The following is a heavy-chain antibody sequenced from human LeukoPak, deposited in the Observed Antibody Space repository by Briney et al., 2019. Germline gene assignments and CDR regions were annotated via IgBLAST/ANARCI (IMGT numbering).Heavy chain of an antibody. CDR3: ARGLSPYGSGSYYIEEY. Sequence: ASVKVSCKASGNTFTSYDINWVRQATGQGLEWMGWMNPNSGNTGYAQKFQGRVTMTRNTSISTAYMELSSLRSEDTAVYYCARGLSPYGSGSYYIEEYWGQGTLVTVSS. CDR1: GNTFTSYD. V-gene: IGHV1-8*01. CDR2: MNPNSGNT. D-gene: IGHD3-10*01. J-gene: IGHJ4*02.